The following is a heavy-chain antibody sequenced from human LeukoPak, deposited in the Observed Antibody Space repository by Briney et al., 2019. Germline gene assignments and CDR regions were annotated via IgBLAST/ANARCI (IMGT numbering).Heavy chain of an antibody. CDR2: IYTSGST. V-gene: IGHV4-61*02. CDR3: ARDGYCSSTSCYVGGRDAFDI. D-gene: IGHD2-2*03. J-gene: IGHJ3*02. CDR1: GGSISSGSYY. Sequence: SQTLSLTCTVSGGSISSGSYYWSWIRQPAGKGLEWIGRIYTSGSTNYNPSLKSRVTISVDTSKNQFSLKLSSVTAADTAVYYCARDGYCSSTSCYVGGRDAFDIWGQGTMVTVSS.